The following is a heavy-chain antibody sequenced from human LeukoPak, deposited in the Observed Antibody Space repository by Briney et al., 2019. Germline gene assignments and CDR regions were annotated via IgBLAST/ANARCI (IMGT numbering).Heavy chain of an antibody. Sequence: SETLSLTCAVYGGSFSGYYWSWIRQPPGKGLEWIGEINHSGSTNYNPSLKSRVTISVDTSKNQFSLKLSSVTAADTAVYYCARELWTTVSLFGYWGQGTLVTVSS. D-gene: IGHD4-17*01. CDR3: ARELWTTVSLFGY. J-gene: IGHJ4*02. CDR2: INHSGST. V-gene: IGHV4-34*01. CDR1: GGSFSGYY.